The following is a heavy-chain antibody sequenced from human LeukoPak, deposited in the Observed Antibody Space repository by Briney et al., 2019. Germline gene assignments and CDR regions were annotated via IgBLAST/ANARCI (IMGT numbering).Heavy chain of an antibody. D-gene: IGHD3-10*01. CDR2: ISNTGDFI. J-gene: IGHJ4*02. CDR3: VRGRGAGPGAHFDY. V-gene: IGHV3-11*01. CDR1: GLIFSDEY. Sequence: PGGSLRLSCAVSGLIFSDEYMSWIRQPPGKGLEWISYISNTGDFIAYADSVKGRFTISRDNAKNSLYLQMNSLRAEDAAAYYCVRGRGAGPGAHFDYWGQGTLVTVSS.